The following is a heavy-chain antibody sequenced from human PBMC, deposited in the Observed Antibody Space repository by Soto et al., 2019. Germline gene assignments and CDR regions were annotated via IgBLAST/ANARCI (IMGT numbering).Heavy chain of an antibody. V-gene: IGHV3-23*03. CDR1: GFSFRDYS. CDR3: SKDRVPYGIDSFDS. D-gene: IGHD3-10*01. CDR2: IDLSGTTT. Sequence: EVHLLESGGDLVQPVGYLRLSCVASGFSFRDYSMNSVRQATGKGLEWVSFIDLSGTTTYYRDSVKGRFTISKDRSMNTVYLQMNSLRVEYAGVYYCSKDRVPYGIDSFDSWGQGVLVTVSS. J-gene: IGHJ4*02.